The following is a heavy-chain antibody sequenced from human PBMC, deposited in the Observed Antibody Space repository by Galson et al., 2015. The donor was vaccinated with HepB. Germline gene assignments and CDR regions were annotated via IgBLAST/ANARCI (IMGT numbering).Heavy chain of an antibody. J-gene: IGHJ6*03. Sequence: SLRLSCAASGLIFSDHYMDWVRQGPGKGLEWVGRIRNKANSYTTDYAASVEGRFTISRDDSKNSVYLQMNSLKSEDTAVFYCARAQRSHSVGTYYYYYMDVWGKGTTVTVSS. CDR2: IRNKANSYTT. V-gene: IGHV3-72*01. CDR1: GLIFSDHY. CDR3: ARAQRSHSVGTYYYYYMDV. D-gene: IGHD1-1*01.